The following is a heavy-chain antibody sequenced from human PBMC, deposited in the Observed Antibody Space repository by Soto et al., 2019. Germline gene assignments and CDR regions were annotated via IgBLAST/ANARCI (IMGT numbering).Heavy chain of an antibody. J-gene: IGHJ4*02. CDR1: GFTFSSYD. CDR2: ISGSGGGT. V-gene: IGHV3-23*01. D-gene: IGHD6-13*01. CDR3: ASGSAAAGTFDY. Sequence: QPGGSLRLSCAASGFTFSSYDMTWVRQAPGKGLEWVSSISGSGGGTNYGDSVKGRFIISRDNSKDTLFMQMNSLRVEDTAVYYCASGSAAAGTFDYWGQGTLVTVS.